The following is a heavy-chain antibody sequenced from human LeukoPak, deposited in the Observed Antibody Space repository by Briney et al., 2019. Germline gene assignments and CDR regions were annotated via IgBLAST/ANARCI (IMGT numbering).Heavy chain of an antibody. J-gene: IGHJ4*02. Sequence: SETPSLTCTVSGGSISSSSYYWGWIRQPPGKGLEWIGSIYYSGSTYYNPSLKSRVTISVDTSKNQFSLKLSSVTAADTAVYYCARDASGDGYNFYYWGQGTLVTVSP. D-gene: IGHD5-24*01. CDR2: IYYSGST. V-gene: IGHV4-39*07. CDR3: ARDASGDGYNFYY. CDR1: GGSISSSSYY.